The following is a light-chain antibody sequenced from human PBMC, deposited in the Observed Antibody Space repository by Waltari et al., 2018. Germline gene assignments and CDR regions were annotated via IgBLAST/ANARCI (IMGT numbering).Light chain of an antibody. V-gene: IGLV3-1*01. Sequence: SYELPQPPSVSVSPGQTASITCSGDILRETYVCWYQQTPGQSPVLLIYQDSKRPSLIPERFSGSNSGNTATLTISGTQAMDEADYYCQAWDISTASVVFGGGTELTVL. CDR3: QAWDISTASVV. J-gene: IGLJ2*01. CDR2: QDS. CDR1: ILRETY.